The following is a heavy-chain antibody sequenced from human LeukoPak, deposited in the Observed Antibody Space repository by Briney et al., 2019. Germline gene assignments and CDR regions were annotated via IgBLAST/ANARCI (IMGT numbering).Heavy chain of an antibody. CDR3: ARTTLVRGVIKDSYYYAMDV. J-gene: IGHJ6*02. D-gene: IGHD3-10*01. V-gene: IGHV6-1*01. CDR1: GDIVSSNSAA. CDR2: TYYKSKWYN. Sequence: SQTLSLTCAISGDIVSSNSAAWNWIRQSPSKGLEWLGRTYYKSKWYNDYAVSVKSRITINPDTSKNQFSLQLNSVTPEDTAVYFCARTTLVRGVIKDSYYYAMDVWGQGTTVTVSS.